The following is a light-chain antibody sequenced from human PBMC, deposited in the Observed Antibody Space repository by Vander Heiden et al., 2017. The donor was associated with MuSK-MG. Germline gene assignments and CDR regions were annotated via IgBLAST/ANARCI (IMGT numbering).Light chain of an antibody. CDR2: EVT. CDR3: SSYTSSNTVV. CDR1: SSDVGSYKR. J-gene: IGLJ1*01. Sequence: QSALTQPPSVSGAPGQSVTVSCTGTSSDVGSYKRVSWYQQPPATAPKRRMYEVTNRPSGVPDRFSASKSGNTESPTISGLQAEDDADDYCSSYTSSNTVVFGTGTKVTVL. V-gene: IGLV2-18*02.